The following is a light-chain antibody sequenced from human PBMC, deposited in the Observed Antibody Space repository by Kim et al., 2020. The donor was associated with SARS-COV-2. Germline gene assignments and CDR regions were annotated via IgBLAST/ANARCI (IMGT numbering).Light chain of an antibody. Sequence: QLVLTQSPSASASLGASDKLTCTLSSGHSSYAIAWHQQQPEKGPRYLMKLNSDGSHSKGDGIPDRFSGSSSGAERYLTISSLQSEDEADYYCQTWGTGIWVFGGGTQLTVL. V-gene: IGLV4-69*01. CDR2: LNSDGSH. CDR1: SGHSSYA. CDR3: QTWGTGIWV. J-gene: IGLJ3*02.